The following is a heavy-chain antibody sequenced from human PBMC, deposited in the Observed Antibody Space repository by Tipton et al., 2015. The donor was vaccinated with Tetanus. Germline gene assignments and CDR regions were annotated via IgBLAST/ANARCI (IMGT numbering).Heavy chain of an antibody. CDR3: ARAGRPLREIRRVYRAPLWYFAL. J-gene: IGHJ2*01. CDR2: IYSSGDT. V-gene: IGHV4-4*07. D-gene: IGHD3-10*01. CDR1: GVSITDYY. Sequence: TLSLTCSVSGVSITDYYWTWIRQPAGKGLEWIGNIYSSGDTRSSPSLKSRVTLSEDTPKNQLSLTLSSVTAADTAAYYCARAGRPLREIRRVYRAPLWYFALWGRGTLVTVSS.